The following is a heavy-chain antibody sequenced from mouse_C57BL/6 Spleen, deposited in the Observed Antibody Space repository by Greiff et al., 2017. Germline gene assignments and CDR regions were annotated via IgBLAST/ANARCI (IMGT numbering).Heavy chain of an antibody. J-gene: IGHJ2*01. CDR3: TRRMSEESWPFDY. Sequence: VQLQESGAELVRPGASVTLSCKASGYTFTDYEMHWVKQTPVHGLEWIGAIDPETGGTAYNQKFKGKAILTADKSSSTAYMELRSLTSEDSAVYYCTRRMSEESWPFDYTGQGTTLSVSS. V-gene: IGHV1-15*01. CDR2: IDPETGGT. CDR1: GYTFTDYE.